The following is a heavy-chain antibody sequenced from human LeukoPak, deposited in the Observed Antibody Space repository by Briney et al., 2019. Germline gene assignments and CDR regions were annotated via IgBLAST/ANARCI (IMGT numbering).Heavy chain of an antibody. CDR3: ARSIAAAGRVRWFDP. D-gene: IGHD6-13*01. J-gene: IGHJ5*02. CDR2: INPNSGGT. V-gene: IGHV1-2*02. CDR1: GYTFTSYA. Sequence: ASVKVSCKASGYTFTSYAMNWVRQAPGQGLEWMGWINPNSGGTNYAQKFQGRVTMTRDTSISTAYMELSRLRSDDTAVYYCARSIAAAGRVRWFDPWGQGTLVTVSS.